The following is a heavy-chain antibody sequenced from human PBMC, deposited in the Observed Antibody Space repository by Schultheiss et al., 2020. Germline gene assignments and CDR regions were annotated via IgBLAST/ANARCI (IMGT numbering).Heavy chain of an antibody. V-gene: IGHV3-9*01. CDR3: ATGSSGWYLHPHRY. CDR1: GFTFDDYA. J-gene: IGHJ4*02. Sequence: SLKISCAASGFTFDDYAMHWVRQAPGKGLEWVSGISWNSGSIGYADSVKGRFTISRDNAKNSLYLQMNSLRAEDTALYYCATGSSGWYLHPHRYWGQGTLVTVSS. D-gene: IGHD6-19*01. CDR2: ISWNSGSI.